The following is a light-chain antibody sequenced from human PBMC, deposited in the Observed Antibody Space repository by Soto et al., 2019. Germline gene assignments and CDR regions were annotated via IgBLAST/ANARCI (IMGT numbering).Light chain of an antibody. V-gene: IGKV3-15*01. CDR3: QQFNNWPHT. J-gene: IGKJ2*01. Sequence: EIVLTQSAATLSVSPGERATLSCRASQSVNQKLGWYQQKPGQAPRLLIYVASYRATGIPARFSGSGSGTEYTLTISNLQAEDFAVYYCQQFNNWPHTFGQGTKVDIK. CDR1: QSVNQK. CDR2: VAS.